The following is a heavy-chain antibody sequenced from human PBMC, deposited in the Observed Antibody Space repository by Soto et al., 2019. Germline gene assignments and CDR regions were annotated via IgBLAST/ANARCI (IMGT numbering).Heavy chain of an antibody. CDR3: TRRSEYDSGGYYYAYDY. V-gene: IGHV3-73*01. J-gene: IGHJ4*02. CDR1: GFTFSDSA. CDR2: IRSKANNFAT. D-gene: IGHD3-22*01. Sequence: GGSLRLSCAAAGFTFSDSAMHWVRPASGKGLEWLGRIRSKANNFATAYAASVKGRFTISRDDAKNTVYLQMNSLNSEDTAVYYCTRRSEYDSGGYYYAYDYWGQGTRVTVSS.